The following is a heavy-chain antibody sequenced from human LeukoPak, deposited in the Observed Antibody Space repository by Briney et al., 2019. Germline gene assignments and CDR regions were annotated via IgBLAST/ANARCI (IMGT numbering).Heavy chain of an antibody. Sequence: PGESLKISCKGSGYRFTNYHIGWVRQMPGKGLEWMGIIYPADSDTRYRPTFRGQVTISVDKSINTAYLQWSSLKASDTAMYYCTRLISRGSDYNYVDDWGQGTLITASS. V-gene: IGHV5-51*01. CDR2: IYPADSDT. D-gene: IGHD5-24*01. J-gene: IGHJ4*02. CDR3: TRLISRGSDYNYVDD. CDR1: GYRFTNYH.